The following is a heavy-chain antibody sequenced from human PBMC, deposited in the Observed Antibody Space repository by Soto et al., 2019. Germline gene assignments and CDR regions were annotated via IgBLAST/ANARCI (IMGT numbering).Heavy chain of an antibody. V-gene: IGHV3-74*01. Sequence: DVQLVESGGGSVQPGGSLGFSCPAPGFPFSYSWRHWFRQAPGKGLVWVSRIHSDGSSTTDADSVKGRFTISRDNAKNTLYLQMNSLRAEDTAVYYCARGQWGAFDLWGQGTMVTVAS. CDR3: ARGQWGAFDL. D-gene: IGHD1-26*01. J-gene: IGHJ3*01. CDR1: GFPFSYSW. CDR2: IHSDGSST.